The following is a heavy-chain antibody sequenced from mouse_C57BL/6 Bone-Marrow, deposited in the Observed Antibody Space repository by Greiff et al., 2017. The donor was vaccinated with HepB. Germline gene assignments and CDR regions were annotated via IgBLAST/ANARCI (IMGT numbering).Heavy chain of an antibody. Sequence: VQLQQSGPELVKPGASVKISCKASGYTFTDYYMNWVKQSHGKSLEWIGDINPNNGGTSYNQKFKGKATLTVDKSSSTAYMELRSLTSEDSAVYYCATRYPDYWGQGTTLTVSS. V-gene: IGHV1-26*01. CDR2: INPNNGGT. D-gene: IGHD2-14*01. CDR1: GYTFTDYY. J-gene: IGHJ2*01. CDR3: ATRYPDY.